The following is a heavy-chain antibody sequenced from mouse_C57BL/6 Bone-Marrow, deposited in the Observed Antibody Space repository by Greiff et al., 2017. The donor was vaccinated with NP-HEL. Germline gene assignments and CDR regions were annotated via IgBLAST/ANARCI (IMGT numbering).Heavy chain of an antibody. CDR2: IRLKSDNYAT. CDR1: GFTFSNYW. D-gene: IGHD2-4*01. CDR3: TEGGLRREWYFDV. V-gene: IGHV6-3*01. J-gene: IGHJ1*03. Sequence: EVMLVESGGGLVQPGGSMKLSCVASGFTFSNYWMNWVRQSPEKGLEWVAQIRLKSDNYATHYAESVKGRFTISRDDSKSSVYLQMNNLRAEDTGIYYCTEGGLRREWYFDVWGTGTTVTVSS.